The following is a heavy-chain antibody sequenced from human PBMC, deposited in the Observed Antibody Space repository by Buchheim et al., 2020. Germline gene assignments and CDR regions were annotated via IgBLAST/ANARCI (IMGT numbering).Heavy chain of an antibody. CDR1: GFTFNNYA. Sequence: EVQLLESGGGLVQPGGSLRLSCAASGFTFNNYAMNWVRQVPGKGLEWVSGIIGSGSRTYYADSVKGRLTISSDNSKGKLYLQMNSLRAEDTAVYYCAKGGYCSSSDCYRAYYYYNMDAWGQGTT. CDR2: IIGSGSRT. V-gene: IGHV3-23*01. D-gene: IGHD2-2*01. J-gene: IGHJ6*02. CDR3: AKGGYCSSSDCYRAYYYYNMDA.